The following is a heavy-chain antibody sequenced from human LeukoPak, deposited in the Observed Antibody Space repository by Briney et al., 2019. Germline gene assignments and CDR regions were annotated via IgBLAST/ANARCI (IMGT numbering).Heavy chain of an antibody. D-gene: IGHD2-15*01. J-gene: IGHJ4*02. CDR2: ISGSGGST. V-gene: IGHV3-23*01. CDR1: GFTFSSYA. CDR3: TKEGATGSRYNFDY. Sequence: TGGSLRLSCAAPGFTFSSYAMSWVCQAPGKGLEWVSAISGSGGSTYYADSVKGRFTISRDNSKNTVSLQMNSLRDDDTAVFYCTKEGATGSRYNFDYWGQGTLVTVSS.